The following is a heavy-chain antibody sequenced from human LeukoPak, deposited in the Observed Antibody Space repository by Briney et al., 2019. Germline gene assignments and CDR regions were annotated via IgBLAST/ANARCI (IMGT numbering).Heavy chain of an antibody. CDR2: ISSSSSYI. D-gene: IGHD6-19*01. V-gene: IGHV3-21*01. Sequence: GGSLRLSCAAPGFTFSSYSMNWVRQAPGKGLEWVSSISSSSSYIYYADSVKGRFTISRDNAKNSLYLQMNSLRAEDTAVYYCARDSGAPAVAGPFDYWGQGTLVTVSS. CDR1: GFTFSSYS. J-gene: IGHJ4*02. CDR3: ARDSGAPAVAGPFDY.